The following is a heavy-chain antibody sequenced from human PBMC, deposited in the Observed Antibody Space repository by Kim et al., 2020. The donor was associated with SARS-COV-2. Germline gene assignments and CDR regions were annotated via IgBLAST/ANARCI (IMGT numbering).Heavy chain of an antibody. CDR1: GGSISSGGYY. CDR2: IYYSGST. CDR3: AREVVRGLNWFDP. D-gene: IGHD3-10*01. Sequence: SETLSLTCTVSGGSISSGGYYWSWIRQHPGKGLEWIGYIYYSGSTYHNPSLKSRVTISVDTSKNQFSLKLSSVTAADTAVYYCAREVVRGLNWFDPWGQGTLVTVSS. V-gene: IGHV4-31*03. J-gene: IGHJ5*02.